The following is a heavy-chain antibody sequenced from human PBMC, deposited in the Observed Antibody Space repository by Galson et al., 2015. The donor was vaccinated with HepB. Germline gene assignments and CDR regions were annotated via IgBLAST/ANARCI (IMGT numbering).Heavy chain of an antibody. CDR2: ASKTVPTT. D-gene: IGHD3-3*02. V-gene: IGHV3-23*01. J-gene: IGHJ4*02. Sequence: SLRLSCAASGFTFSNYGMSWVRQAPGKGLEWVSTASKTVPTTYYADSVRGRFTISRDNSGNIVYLQMNSLRDEDTAVYYCAKRDTISQYFFDYWGQGILVTVSS. CDR3: AKRDTISQYFFDY. CDR1: GFTFSNYG.